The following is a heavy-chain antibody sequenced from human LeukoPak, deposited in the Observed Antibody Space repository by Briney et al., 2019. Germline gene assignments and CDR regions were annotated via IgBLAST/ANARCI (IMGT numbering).Heavy chain of an antibody. CDR2: IIPILGIA. Sequence: AASVKVSCKASGGTFSSYAISWVRQAPGQGLEWMGRIIPILGIANYAQKFQGRVTITADKSTSTAYMELSSLRSEATAVYYCARESDIVVVPAAIYAFDIWGQGTMVTVSS. D-gene: IGHD2-2*01. V-gene: IGHV1-69*04. CDR1: GGTFSSYA. CDR3: ARESDIVVVPAAIYAFDI. J-gene: IGHJ3*02.